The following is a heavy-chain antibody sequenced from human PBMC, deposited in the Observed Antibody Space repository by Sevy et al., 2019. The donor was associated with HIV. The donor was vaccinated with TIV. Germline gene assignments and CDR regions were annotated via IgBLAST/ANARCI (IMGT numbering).Heavy chain of an antibody. J-gene: IGHJ4*02. CDR1: GFTLSSYI. V-gene: IGHV3-30-3*01. CDR3: ARGFYCGGDCYGGHDY. Sequence: GGSLRLSCAASGFTLSSYILNWVRQAPGKGLEWVAGISDDGSKKYYADSVKGRFTISRDNSKNTLYLQMNSLRAEDTAMYYCARGFYCGGDCYGGHDYWGQGTLVTVSS. D-gene: IGHD2-21*02. CDR2: ISDDGSKK.